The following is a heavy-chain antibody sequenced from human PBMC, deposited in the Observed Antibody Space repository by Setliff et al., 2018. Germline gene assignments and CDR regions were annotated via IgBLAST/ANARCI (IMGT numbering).Heavy chain of an antibody. CDR2: IIPGLGIL. D-gene: IGHD1-7*01. CDR3: ASRTHPHVITGITQGGGWWYYYYMDV. CDR1: GGTFNTYG. Sequence: SVKVSCKASGGTFNTYGITWVRQAPAQGLEWMGGIIPGLGILDYAQKFQDRVTITAARSTSTAYMELSSLRSEDTAVYYCASRTHPHVITGITQGGGWWYYYYMDVWGKGTTVTSP. J-gene: IGHJ6*03. V-gene: IGHV1-69*10.